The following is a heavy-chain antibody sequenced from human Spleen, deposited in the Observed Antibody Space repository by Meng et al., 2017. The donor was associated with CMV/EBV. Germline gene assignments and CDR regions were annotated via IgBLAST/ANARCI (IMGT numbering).Heavy chain of an antibody. V-gene: IGHV4-34*01. CDR1: GGSFSGYY. J-gene: IGHJ4*02. D-gene: IGHD3-10*01. Sequence: SETLSLTCAVYGGSFSGYYWSWIRQPPGKGLEWVGEIDYSGSTNYNPSLKSRVTISVDTSKNQFSLNLSSVSAADTAVYYCARDSGSDYSFDYWGQGTLVTVSS. CDR3: ARDSGSDYSFDY. CDR2: IDYSGST.